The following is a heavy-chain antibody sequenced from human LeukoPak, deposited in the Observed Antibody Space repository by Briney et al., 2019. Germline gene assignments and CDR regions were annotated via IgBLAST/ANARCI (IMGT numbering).Heavy chain of an antibody. CDR3: ARDTLLWFGERGALERNYYGMDV. CDR2: ISSSGSTI. V-gene: IGHV3-48*03. CDR1: GFTFSSYE. J-gene: IGHJ6*02. Sequence: GGSLRLSCAASGFTFSSYEMNWVRQAPGKGLEWVSYISSSGSTIYYADSVKGRFTISRDNAKNSLYLQMNSLRAEDTAVYYCARDTLLWFGERGALERNYYGMDVWGQGTTVTVSS. D-gene: IGHD3-10*01.